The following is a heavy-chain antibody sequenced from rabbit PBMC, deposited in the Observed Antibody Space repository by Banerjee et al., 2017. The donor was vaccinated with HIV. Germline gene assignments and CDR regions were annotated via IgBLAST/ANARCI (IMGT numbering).Heavy chain of an antibody. CDR1: GFSFTNKYV. V-gene: IGHV1S45*01. J-gene: IGHJ4*01. CDR3: ARGSSGWEFNL. CDR2: IYAGSSGDT. D-gene: IGHD4-1*01. Sequence: QEQLEESGGDLVKPEGSLTLTCTASGFSFTNKYVMCWVRQAPGKGLEWIACIYAGSSGDTAYASWAKGRFTISKTSSTTVTLQMTSLTAADTATYFCARGSSGWEFNLWGQGTLVTVS.